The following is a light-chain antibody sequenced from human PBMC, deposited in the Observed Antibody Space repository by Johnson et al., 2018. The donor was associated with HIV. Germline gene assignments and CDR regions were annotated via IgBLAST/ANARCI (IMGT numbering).Light chain of an antibody. CDR1: SSNIGNNY. CDR3: GTWDSSLSAHV. CDR2: DNN. J-gene: IGLJ1*01. Sequence: QSALTQPPSVSAAPGQKVTISCSGSSSNIGNNYVSWYQQLPGTAPKLLIYDNNKLPSGIPDRFSGSKSGTSATLGITRLQTGDEADYYCGTWDSSLSAHVFGTGTKVTVL. V-gene: IGLV1-51*01.